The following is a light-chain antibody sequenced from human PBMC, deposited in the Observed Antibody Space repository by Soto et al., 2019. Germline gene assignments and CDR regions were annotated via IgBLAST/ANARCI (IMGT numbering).Light chain of an antibody. CDR1: SSNIGNNY. J-gene: IGLJ2*01. V-gene: IGLV1-51*01. CDR2: DNN. Sequence: QSVLTQPPSVSAAPGQKVTISCSGSSSNIGNNYVSWYQQLPGTAPKLLMYDNNKRPSGITDRFSGSKSGTSATLGITGLQTGDEADYYCGTWDSSLSAGVFGGGTKVTVL. CDR3: GTWDSSLSAGV.